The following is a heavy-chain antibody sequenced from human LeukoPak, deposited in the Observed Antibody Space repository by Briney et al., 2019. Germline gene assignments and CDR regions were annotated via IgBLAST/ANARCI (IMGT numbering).Heavy chain of an antibody. V-gene: IGHV3-11*01. Sequence: GGSLRLSCAASGFTFSDYYMSWIRQAPGKGLEWVAYTDTTGSTKYYADSVKGRFTVSRDNAKNSLHLEMNSLRAEDTAVYYCARVRIHYYDSSGYYLDYWGQGTLVTVSS. CDR2: TDTTGSTK. CDR3: ARVRIHYYDSSGYYLDY. CDR1: GFTFSDYY. J-gene: IGHJ4*02. D-gene: IGHD3-22*01.